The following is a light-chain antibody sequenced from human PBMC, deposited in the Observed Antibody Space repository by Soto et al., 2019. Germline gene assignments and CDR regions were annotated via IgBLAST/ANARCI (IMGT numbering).Light chain of an antibody. V-gene: IGKV3-20*01. Sequence: EIVLTQSPGTLSLSPGERATLSCRASQSVSSSYLAWYQQKPGQAPRLLIYGASSRATGIPDRFSGSGSGTDFTLTISRLEPEDFAGYYCQQYGSLPRWTFGQGTKVEIK. CDR2: GAS. CDR3: QQYGSLPRWT. J-gene: IGKJ1*01. CDR1: QSVSSSY.